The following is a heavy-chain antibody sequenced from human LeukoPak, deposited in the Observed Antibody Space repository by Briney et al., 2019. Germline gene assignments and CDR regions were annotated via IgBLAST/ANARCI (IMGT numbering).Heavy chain of an antibody. CDR3: ARDLYGGNSRVAYI. D-gene: IGHD4-23*01. J-gene: IGHJ3*02. V-gene: IGHV4-30-2*01. CDR1: GGSISSGGYY. CDR2: IYHSGST. Sequence: SETLSLTCTVSGGSISSGGYYWSWIRQPPGKGLEWIGYIYHSGSTYYNPSLKSRVTISVDRSKNQFSLKLSSVTAADTAVYYCARDLYGGNSRVAYIRGQGTMVTVSS.